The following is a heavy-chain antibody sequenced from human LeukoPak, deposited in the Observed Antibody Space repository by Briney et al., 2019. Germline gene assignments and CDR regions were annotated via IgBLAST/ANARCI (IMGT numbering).Heavy chain of an antibody. Sequence: GGSLRLSCTASGFPFIDYSMNWVRQAPGKGLEWISYIGISSGNTKYADSVKGRFTTSADNAKNSLYLQMNSLRVEDTAVYYCARDHNYAFDNWGQGTLVSVSS. CDR2: IGISSGNT. D-gene: IGHD1-1*01. CDR1: GFPFIDYS. J-gene: IGHJ4*02. CDR3: ARDHNYAFDN. V-gene: IGHV3-48*04.